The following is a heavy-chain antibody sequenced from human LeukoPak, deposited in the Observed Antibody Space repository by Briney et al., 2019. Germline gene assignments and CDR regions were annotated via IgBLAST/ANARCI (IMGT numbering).Heavy chain of an antibody. D-gene: IGHD4-17*01. J-gene: IGHJ4*02. Sequence: GGSLRLSCAASGFTFSDYYMSWIRQAPGKGLEWVSYISSSSSYTNYADSVKGRFTISRDNAKNSLYLQMNSLRAEDTAVYFCARAPTVTTLVVDSWGQGTLVTVSS. V-gene: IGHV3-11*05. CDR1: GFTFSDYY. CDR2: ISSSSSYT. CDR3: ARAPTVTTLVVDS.